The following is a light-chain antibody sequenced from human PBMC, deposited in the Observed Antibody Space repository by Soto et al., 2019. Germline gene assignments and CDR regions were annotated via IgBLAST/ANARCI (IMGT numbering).Light chain of an antibody. Sequence: EIGLTQSPDTLSLSPGERATLSCRASQSVSSSYLAWYQQKPGQAPRLLIYGASSRATGIPDRFSGSGSGTDFTLTISRLEPEDFAVYYCQQYDSSPLITFGQGTRLEIK. CDR3: QQYDSSPLIT. CDR1: QSVSSSY. V-gene: IGKV3-20*01. CDR2: GAS. J-gene: IGKJ5*01.